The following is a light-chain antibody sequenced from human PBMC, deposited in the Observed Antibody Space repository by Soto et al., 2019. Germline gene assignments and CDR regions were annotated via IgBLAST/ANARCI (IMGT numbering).Light chain of an antibody. CDR3: SSYTSSSTLVV. Sequence: QSALTQPASVSGSPGQSITISCTGTSSDVGGYNYVSWYQQHPGKAPKLMFYDVSNRPSGVSNRFSGSKSGNTASLTISGLQAEDEADYYCSSYTSSSTLVVFGGGTKRPS. CDR1: SSDVGGYNY. CDR2: DVS. J-gene: IGLJ2*01. V-gene: IGLV2-14*01.